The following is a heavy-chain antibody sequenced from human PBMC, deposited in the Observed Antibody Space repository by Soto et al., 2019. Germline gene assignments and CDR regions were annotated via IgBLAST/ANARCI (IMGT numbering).Heavy chain of an antibody. CDR2: IIPILDSA. CDR1: GGTFSRSA. V-gene: IGHV1-69*01. CDR3: ARVLSFEY. Sequence: QVQLEQSGAEVKEPGSSVKVSCKASGGTFSRSAISSVRQAPGQGLVWMGGIIPILDSATYAQEFQGRFTITADEPTRVVYQALAGLKSDDTAFDYWARVLSFEYWGQGTLVTVSS. D-gene: IGHD3-3*01. J-gene: IGHJ4*02.